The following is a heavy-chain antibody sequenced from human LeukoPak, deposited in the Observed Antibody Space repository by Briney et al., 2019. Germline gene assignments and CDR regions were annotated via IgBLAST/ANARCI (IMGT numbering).Heavy chain of an antibody. CDR2: MNPNNGNT. J-gene: IGHJ4*02. V-gene: IGHV1-8*03. Sequence: ASVKVSCKASRYTFTSYDINWVRQATGQGLEWMGWMNPNNGNTGYAQKFQGRVTITTNTSISTAYMEVSSLRSEDTAVYYCASGRTRSSTSCLGYWGQGTLVTLSS. D-gene: IGHD2-2*01. CDR1: RYTFTSYD. CDR3: ASGRTRSSTSCLGY.